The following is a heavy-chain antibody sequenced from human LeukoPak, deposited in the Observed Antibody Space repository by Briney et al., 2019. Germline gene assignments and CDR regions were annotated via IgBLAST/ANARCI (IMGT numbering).Heavy chain of an antibody. V-gene: IGHV3-11*01. CDR1: GFTFSGYY. Sequence: GGSLRLSCAASGFTFSGYYMSWIRQAPGKGLEWVSYTSSSGSTIYYADSVKGRFTISRDNTKNSLYLQTNSLRAEDTAVYYCARATVASNVPYDYWGQGTLVTVSS. D-gene: IGHD6-19*01. J-gene: IGHJ4*02. CDR3: ARATVASNVPYDY. CDR2: TSSSGSTI.